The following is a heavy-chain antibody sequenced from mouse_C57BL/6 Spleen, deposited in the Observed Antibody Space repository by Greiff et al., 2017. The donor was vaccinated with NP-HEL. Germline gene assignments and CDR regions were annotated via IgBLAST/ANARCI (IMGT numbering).Heavy chain of an antibody. D-gene: IGHD1-1*02. CDR3: TRYRALWGAY. CDR1: GYTFTDYE. J-gene: IGHJ3*01. V-gene: IGHV1-15*01. Sequence: VKLMESGAELVRPGASVTLSCKASGYTFTDYEMHWVKQTPVHGLEWIGAIDPETGGTAYNQKFKGKAILTADKSSSTAYMELRSLTSEDSAVYYCTRYRALWGAYWGQGTLVTVSA. CDR2: IDPETGGT.